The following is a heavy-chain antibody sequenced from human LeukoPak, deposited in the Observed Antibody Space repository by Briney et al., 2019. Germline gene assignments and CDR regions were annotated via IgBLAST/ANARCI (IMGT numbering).Heavy chain of an antibody. CDR1: GFTVSSNY. V-gene: IGHV3-53*01. CDR3: AREDILTGFDY. J-gene: IGHJ4*02. CDR2: IYSGGST. Sequence: GGSLRLSCAAPGFTVSSNYMSWVRQAPGKGLEWVSVIYSGGSTYCADSVKGRFTISRDNSKNTLYLQMNSLRAEDTAVYYCAREDILTGFDYWGQGTLVTVSS. D-gene: IGHD3-9*01.